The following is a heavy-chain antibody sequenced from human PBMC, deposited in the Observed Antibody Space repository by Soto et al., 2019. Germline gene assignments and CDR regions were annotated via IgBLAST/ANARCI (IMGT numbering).Heavy chain of an antibody. D-gene: IGHD3-9*01. Sequence: GASVKVSCRASGSPFTSYYMHWLRQSPGQGLEWMGIINPSGGSTSYAQKFQGRVTMTRDTSTSTVYMELSSLRSEDTAVYYCASDEILRYFDCFGSKFDYWGQGALVTVSS. CDR3: ASDEILRYFDCFGSKFDY. J-gene: IGHJ4*02. CDR2: INPSGGST. CDR1: GSPFTSYY. V-gene: IGHV1-46*01.